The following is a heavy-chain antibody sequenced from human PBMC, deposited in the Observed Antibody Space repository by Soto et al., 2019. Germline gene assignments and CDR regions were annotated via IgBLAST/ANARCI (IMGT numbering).Heavy chain of an antibody. CDR3: AKDNRGYSYGSCLDY. CDR1: VFTFSSYG. CDR2: ISYDGSNK. D-gene: IGHD5-18*01. Sequence: VGSLRLSCASSVFTFSSYGMHCVRHSPGKGLEWVAVISYDGSNKYYADSVKGRFTISRDNSKNTLYLQMNSLRAEDTAVYYCAKDNRGYSYGSCLDYWGKGTLAPVSS. V-gene: IGHV3-30*18. J-gene: IGHJ4*02.